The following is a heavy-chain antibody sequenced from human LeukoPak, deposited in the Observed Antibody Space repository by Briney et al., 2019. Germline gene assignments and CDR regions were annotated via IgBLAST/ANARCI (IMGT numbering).Heavy chain of an antibody. CDR3: AREDAIFGVVVRNYYFDY. D-gene: IGHD3-3*01. V-gene: IGHV1-18*01. Sequence: ASVKVSCKASGYTFTSYGISWVRQAPGQGLEWMGWISAYNGNTNYAQKLQGRVTMTTDTSTSTAYMELRSLRSDDTAVYYCAREDAIFGVVVRNYYFDYWGQGTLVTVSS. CDR2: ISAYNGNT. J-gene: IGHJ4*02. CDR1: GYTFTSYG.